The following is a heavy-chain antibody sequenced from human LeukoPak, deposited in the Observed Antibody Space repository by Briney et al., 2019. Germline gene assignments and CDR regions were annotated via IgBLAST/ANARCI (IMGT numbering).Heavy chain of an antibody. J-gene: IGHJ3*02. CDR3: ASFNWNDAAGAFDI. V-gene: IGHV1-18*01. CDR1: GYTFTSYG. Sequence: ASVKVSCKASGYTFTSYGISWVRQAPGQGLEWMGWISAYNGNTNYAQKLQGRVTMTTDTSTSKAYMELRSLRSDDAAVYYCASFNWNDAAGAFDIWGQGTMVTVSS. D-gene: IGHD1-20*01. CDR2: ISAYNGNT.